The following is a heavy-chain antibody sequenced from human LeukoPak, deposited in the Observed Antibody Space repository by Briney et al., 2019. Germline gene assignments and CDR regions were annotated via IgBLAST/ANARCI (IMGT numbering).Heavy chain of an antibody. V-gene: IGHV1-46*01. D-gene: IGHD3-22*01. CDR2: INPSGGST. CDR1: GYTFTSYY. Sequence: ASVKVSCKASGYTFTSYYMHWVRQAPGQGLEWMGIINPSGGSTSYAQKFQGRVTMTRDTSTSTVYMELSSLRSEDTAVYYCARDRPYYYDSSGHSPTTPEWFDPWGQGTLVTVSS. CDR3: ARDRPYYYDSSGHSPTTPEWFDP. J-gene: IGHJ5*02.